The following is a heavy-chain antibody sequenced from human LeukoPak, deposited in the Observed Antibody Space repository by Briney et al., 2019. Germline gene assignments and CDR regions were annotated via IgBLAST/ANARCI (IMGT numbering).Heavy chain of an antibody. CDR2: IYYSGST. Sequence: PSETLSLTCTVSGGSISSYYWSWIRQPPGKGLEWIGYIYYSGSTNYNPSLESRVPISVDTSKNQFSLKLSSVTAADTAVYYCARDPGSIFGDPYMDVWGKGTTVTVSS. J-gene: IGHJ6*03. CDR1: GGSISSYY. CDR3: ARDPGSIFGDPYMDV. V-gene: IGHV4-59*01. D-gene: IGHD3-3*01.